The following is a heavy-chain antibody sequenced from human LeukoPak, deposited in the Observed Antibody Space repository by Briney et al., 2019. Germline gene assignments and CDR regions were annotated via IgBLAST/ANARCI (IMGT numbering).Heavy chain of an antibody. V-gene: IGHV3-23*01. J-gene: IGHJ4*02. CDR3: ARDPSTLTRRDDY. CDR2: ISGSGTNT. CDR1: IFSFNLYG. Sequence: GGSLRLSCAASIFSFNLYGISWVRQAPGKGLEWIATISGSGTNTHYADSVKGRLTISRDNSKNTVYVQMNSLRAEDTAVYYCARDPSTLTRRDDYWGQGTLVTVSS. D-gene: IGHD1-1*01.